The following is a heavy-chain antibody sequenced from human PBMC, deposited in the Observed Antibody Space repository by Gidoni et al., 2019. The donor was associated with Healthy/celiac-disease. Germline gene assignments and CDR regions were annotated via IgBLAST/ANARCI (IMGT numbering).Heavy chain of an antibody. D-gene: IGHD1-26*01. V-gene: IGHV1-69*01. CDR3: ARENSGSNDFDD. J-gene: IGHJ4*02. CDR2: NIPIFGTA. Sequence: GGNIPIFGTANYAQKSQGRVTITAAESTSTAYMELSSLRSEDTAVYYCARENSGSNDFDDWGQGTLVTVSS.